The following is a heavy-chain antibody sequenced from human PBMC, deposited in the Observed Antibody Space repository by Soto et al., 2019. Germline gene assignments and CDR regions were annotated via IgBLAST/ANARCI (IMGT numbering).Heavy chain of an antibody. Sequence: GGSLRLSCAASGFTFSTYAMYWVRQAPGKGLEWVAVMSYDGSNKYLADSVRGRFTISRDNSKNTLYLQMNSLRAEDTALYYCAKDLWAYCSSTTCYRGFDSWGQGTLVTVSS. J-gene: IGHJ4*02. CDR3: AKDLWAYCSSTTCYRGFDS. D-gene: IGHD2-2*02. CDR1: GFTFSTYA. CDR2: MSYDGSNK. V-gene: IGHV3-30*18.